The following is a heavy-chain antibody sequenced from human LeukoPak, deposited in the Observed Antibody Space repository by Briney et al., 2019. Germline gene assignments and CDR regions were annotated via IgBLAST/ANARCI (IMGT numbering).Heavy chain of an antibody. Sequence: GASVKVSCKASGYTFTSYDINWVRQATGQGLEWMGWINPNSGNTGYAQKFQGRVTMTRNTSISTAYMELSSLRSEDTAVYYCAREDSRGYYFCDYWGQGTLVTVSS. V-gene: IGHV1-8*01. CDR2: INPNSGNT. J-gene: IGHJ4*02. CDR1: GYTFTSYD. D-gene: IGHD3-22*01. CDR3: AREDSRGYYFCDY.